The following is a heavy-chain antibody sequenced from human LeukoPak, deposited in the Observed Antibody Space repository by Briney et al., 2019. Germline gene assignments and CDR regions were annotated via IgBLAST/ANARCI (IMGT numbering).Heavy chain of an antibody. J-gene: IGHJ3*02. CDR2: TYYRSKWHR. D-gene: IGHD1-26*01. V-gene: IGHV6-1*01. CDR3: ARGDSGSYYAAFDI. Sequence: SQTLSLTCAIYGDSVASNSAAWNWIRQSPSRGLEWLGRTYYRSKWHRDYAVSVKSRIIINPDTSKNQFSLQLNSVTPEDTAVYYCARGDSGSYYAAFDIWGQGAKATVSS. CDR1: GDSVASNSAA.